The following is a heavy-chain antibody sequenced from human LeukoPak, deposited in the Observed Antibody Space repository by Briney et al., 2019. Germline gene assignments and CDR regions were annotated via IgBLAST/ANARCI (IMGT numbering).Heavy chain of an antibody. CDR1: GYTFTGYY. D-gene: IGHD3-22*01. CDR2: INPNSGGT. CDR3: ARVPYYYDSSGTYGMDV. Sequence: ASVKVSCKASGYTFTGYYMHWVRQAAGQGLEWMGWINPNSGGTNYAQKFQGRVTMTRDTSISTAYMELSRLRSDDTAVYYCARVPYYYDSSGTYGMDVWGQGTTVTVSS. V-gene: IGHV1-2*02. J-gene: IGHJ6*02.